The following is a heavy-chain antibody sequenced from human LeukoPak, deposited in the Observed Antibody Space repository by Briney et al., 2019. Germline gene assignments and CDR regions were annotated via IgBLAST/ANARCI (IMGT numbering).Heavy chain of an antibody. CDR3: ARWAAGQAFDI. CDR1: GGSFSGCY. V-gene: IGHV4-34*01. D-gene: IGHD2-15*01. CDR2: INHSGST. Sequence: SETLSLTCAVYGGSFSGCYWSWIRQPPGKGLEWIGEINHSGSTNYNPSLKSRVTISVDTSKNQFSLKLSSVTAADTAVYYCARWAAGQAFDIWGQGTMVTVSS. J-gene: IGHJ3*02.